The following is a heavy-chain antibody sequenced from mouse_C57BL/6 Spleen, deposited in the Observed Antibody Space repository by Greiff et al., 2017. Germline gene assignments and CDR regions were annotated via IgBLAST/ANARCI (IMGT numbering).Heavy chain of an antibody. CDR1: GYSITSGYY. Sequence: EVKLQESGPGLVKPSQSLSLTCSVTGYSITSGYYWNWIRQFPGNKLEWMGYISYDGSNNYNPSLKNRISITRDTSKNQFFLKLNSVTTEDTATYYCAKIYDGYYGGAYWGQGTLVTVSA. V-gene: IGHV3-6*01. CDR2: ISYDGSN. D-gene: IGHD2-3*01. CDR3: AKIYDGYYGGAY. J-gene: IGHJ3*01.